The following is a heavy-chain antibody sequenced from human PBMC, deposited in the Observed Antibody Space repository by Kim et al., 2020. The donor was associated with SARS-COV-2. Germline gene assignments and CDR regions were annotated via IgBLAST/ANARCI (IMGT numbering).Heavy chain of an antibody. D-gene: IGHD6-19*01. V-gene: IGHV3-33*01. J-gene: IGHJ5*02. Sequence: GGSLRLSCAASGSIFYMYAMHWVRQAPGKGLEWVAMIWREGIRKFYADFVKGRFTVSSDNSNTRLYLEMYSLRPEDTAVYYCASDPPDSGWSFAPWGLGTLVTVSS. CDR1: GSIFYMYA. CDR2: IWREGIRK. CDR3: ASDPPDSGWSFAP.